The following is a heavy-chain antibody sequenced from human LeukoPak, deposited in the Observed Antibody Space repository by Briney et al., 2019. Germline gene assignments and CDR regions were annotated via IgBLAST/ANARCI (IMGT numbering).Heavy chain of an antibody. V-gene: IGHV3-30-3*01. CDR3: AREWRDIVVVPASYFDY. Sequence: PGGSLRLSCAASGFTFSSYWMSWVRQAPGKGLEWVAVISYDGSNKYYADSVKGRFTISRDNSKNTLYLQMNSLRAEDTAVYYCAREWRDIVVVPASYFDYWGQGTLVTVSS. D-gene: IGHD2-2*01. CDR1: GFTFSSYW. CDR2: ISYDGSNK. J-gene: IGHJ4*02.